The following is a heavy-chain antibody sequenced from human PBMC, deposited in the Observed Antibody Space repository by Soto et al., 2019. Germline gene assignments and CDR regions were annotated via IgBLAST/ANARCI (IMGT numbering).Heavy chain of an antibody. J-gene: IGHJ6*03. CDR3: ARQSPQYYDFWSGRIAGGDYYYMDV. CDR2: IYYSGST. D-gene: IGHD3-3*01. Sequence: SETLSLTCTVSGGSISSSSYYWGWIRQPPGKGLEWIGSIYYSGSTYYNPSLKSRVTISVDTSKNQFSLKLSSVTAADTAVYYCARQSPQYYDFWSGRIAGGDYYYMDVWGKGTTVTVSS. V-gene: IGHV4-39*01. CDR1: GGSISSSSYY.